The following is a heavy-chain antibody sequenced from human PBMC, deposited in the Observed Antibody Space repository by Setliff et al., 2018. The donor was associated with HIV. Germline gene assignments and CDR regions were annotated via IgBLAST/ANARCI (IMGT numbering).Heavy chain of an antibody. CDR1: GGSMSGTFY. D-gene: IGHD2-15*01. V-gene: IGHV4-61*09. J-gene: IGHJ3*02. CDR2: IYTSGSA. CDR3: ARVPLYCSGGKCFSISAFHI. Sequence: SETLSLTCYVSGGSMSGTFYWGWIRQPAGKGLEWLGHIYTSGSATFNPSLKSSVTISLDTSKNQFSLKLSSLTAADTAVYYCARVPLYCSGGKCFSISAFHIWGQGTTVTVSS.